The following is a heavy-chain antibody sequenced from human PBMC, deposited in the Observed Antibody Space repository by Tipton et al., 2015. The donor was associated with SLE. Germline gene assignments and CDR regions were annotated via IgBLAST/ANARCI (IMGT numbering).Heavy chain of an antibody. V-gene: IGHV4-59*08. CDR2: NYYSGST. J-gene: IGHJ4*02. Sequence: TLSLTCTVSGGSISSYYWSWIRQPPGKGLEWIGYNYYSGSTNYNPSLKSRVTISVDTSKNQFSLKLSSVTAADTAVYYCARQPIAAAGTSNYFDYWGQGTLVTVSS. D-gene: IGHD6-13*01. CDR3: ARQPIAAAGTSNYFDY. CDR1: GGSISSYY.